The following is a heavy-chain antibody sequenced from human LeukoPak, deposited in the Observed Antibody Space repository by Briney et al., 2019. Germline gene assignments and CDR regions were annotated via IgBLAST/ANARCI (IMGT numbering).Heavy chain of an antibody. CDR3: AKSQSPHWRRYDTHNDAFDI. D-gene: IGHD1-1*01. J-gene: IGHJ3*02. CDR1: GFTFSNYA. Sequence: PGGSLRLSCAASGFTFSNYAMSWVRQAPGKGLEWVSGISGSGSSTYYADSVKGRFTISRDNSKNTLYLQMNSLRAEDTAVYYRAKSQSPHWRRYDTHNDAFDIWGQGTMVTVSS. V-gene: IGHV3-23*01. CDR2: ISGSGSST.